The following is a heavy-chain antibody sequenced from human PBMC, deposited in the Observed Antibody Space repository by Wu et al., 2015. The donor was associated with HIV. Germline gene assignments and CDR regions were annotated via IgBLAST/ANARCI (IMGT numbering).Heavy chain of an antibody. V-gene: IGHV1-58*02. Sequence: QLVQSGPEVKKPGTSVKVSCKASGFTFTSSAMQWVRQARGQRLEWIGWIVVGSGNTNYAQKFQERVTITRDMSTSTAYMELSSLRSEDTAVYYCAAHVLLWFGEPGAFDIWGQGTMVTVSS. D-gene: IGHD3-10*01. CDR1: GFTFTSSA. CDR2: IVVGSGNT. CDR3: AAHVLLWFGEPGAFDI. J-gene: IGHJ3*02.